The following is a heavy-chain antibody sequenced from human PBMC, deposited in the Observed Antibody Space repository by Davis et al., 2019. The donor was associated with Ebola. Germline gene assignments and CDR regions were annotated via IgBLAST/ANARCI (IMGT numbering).Heavy chain of an antibody. Sequence: SVKVSCKASGGTFRSFASNWVRQAPGQGLEWMGGIVPIFGTTKYAQKVQGRVTLTADKFTSTAYMELSSLRSDDTAVYYCAISVLIATTDELYFDYWGQGTLVTVSS. V-gene: IGHV1-69*06. D-gene: IGHD1-26*01. CDR2: IVPIFGTT. CDR3: AISVLIATTDELYFDY. J-gene: IGHJ4*02. CDR1: GGTFRSFA.